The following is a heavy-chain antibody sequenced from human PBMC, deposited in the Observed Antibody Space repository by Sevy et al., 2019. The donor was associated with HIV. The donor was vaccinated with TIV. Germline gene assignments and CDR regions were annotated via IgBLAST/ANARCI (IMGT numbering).Heavy chain of an antibody. D-gene: IGHD6-19*01. Sequence: ASVKVSCKASGGTFSSYAISWVRQAPGQGLEWMGGIIPIFGTANYAQKFQGRVTITADESTSTAYMELSSLRSEDTAVYYSARQMKQYHYYYGMDVWGQGTTVTVSS. CDR2: IIPIFGTA. CDR1: GGTFSSYA. V-gene: IGHV1-69*13. CDR3: ARQMKQYHYYYGMDV. J-gene: IGHJ6*02.